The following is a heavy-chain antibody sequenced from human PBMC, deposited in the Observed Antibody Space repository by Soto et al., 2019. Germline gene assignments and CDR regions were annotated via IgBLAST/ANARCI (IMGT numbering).Heavy chain of an antibody. Sequence: GSGPTLVNPTQTLTLTCTFSGFSLSTSGMCVSWIRQPPGKALEWLALIDWDDDKYYSTSLKTRLTISKDTSKNQVVLTMTNMDPVDTATYYCARTLYDYGDFGGEYYFDYWGQGTLVTVSS. CDR2: IDWDDDK. CDR1: GFSLSTSGMC. J-gene: IGHJ4*02. CDR3: ARTLYDYGDFGGEYYFDY. V-gene: IGHV2-70*01. D-gene: IGHD4-17*01.